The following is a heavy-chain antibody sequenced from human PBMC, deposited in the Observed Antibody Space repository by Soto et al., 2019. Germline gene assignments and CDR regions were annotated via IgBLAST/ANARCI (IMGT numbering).Heavy chain of an antibody. J-gene: IGHJ6*02. CDR3: ASGSLPYYYGMDV. V-gene: IGHV5-51*01. CDR2: IYPGDSDT. D-gene: IGHD5-12*01. Sequence: GESLKISCKGSGYSFTSYWIGWVRQMPGKGLEWMGIIYPGDSDTRYSPSSQGQVTISADKSISTAYLQWSSLKASDTAMYYCASGSLPYYYGMDVWGQGTTVTVSS. CDR1: GYSFTSYW.